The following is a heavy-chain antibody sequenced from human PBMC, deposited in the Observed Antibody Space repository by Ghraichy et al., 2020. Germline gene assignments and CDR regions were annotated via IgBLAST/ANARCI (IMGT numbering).Heavy chain of an antibody. J-gene: IGHJ4*02. D-gene: IGHD3-22*01. V-gene: IGHV4-39*01. CDR1: GGSISSNNYH. CDR2: IYYSGST. Sequence: SETLSLTCTVYGGSISSNNYHWGWIRQPPGKGLEWIGNIYYSGSTYYNPSLKSRVTISVDTSKNQFSLKLTSVTAADTAMYYCARLDSYDGSGYYQSFDYWGQGTLVTVSS. CDR3: ARLDSYDGSGYYQSFDY.